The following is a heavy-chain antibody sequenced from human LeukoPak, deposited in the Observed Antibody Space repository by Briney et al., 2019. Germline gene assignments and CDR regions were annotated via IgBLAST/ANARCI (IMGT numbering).Heavy chain of an antibody. CDR3: ARLAFCTNAVCFSNYYYSMDV. CDR1: GSSFTSYW. D-gene: IGHD2-8*01. CDR2: IYPDDSDT. Sequence: GESLKISCKGSGSSFTSYWIGWVRQMPGKGLEWMGIIYPDDSDTKYSPSFQGQVTISADKSISTAYLQWGSLKASDTAMYYCARLAFCTNAVCFSNYYYSMDVWGRGTTVTVSS. V-gene: IGHV5-51*01. J-gene: IGHJ6*03.